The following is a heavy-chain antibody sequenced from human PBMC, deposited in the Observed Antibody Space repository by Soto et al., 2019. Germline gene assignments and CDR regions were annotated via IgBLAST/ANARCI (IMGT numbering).Heavy chain of an antibody. CDR1: GYTFTDYF. Sequence: QVQLVQSGAEVKKPGASVKVSCKASGYTFTDYFIHWVRQAPGQGFEWMGWINPKSRGTNYAQKFQGRVPMTRDTSNSTAYMELRGLRSDDTAVYYCARVTLKAGNWFDPWGQGTLVTVSS. J-gene: IGHJ5*02. V-gene: IGHV1-2*02. CDR3: ARVTLKAGNWFDP. CDR2: INPKSRGT.